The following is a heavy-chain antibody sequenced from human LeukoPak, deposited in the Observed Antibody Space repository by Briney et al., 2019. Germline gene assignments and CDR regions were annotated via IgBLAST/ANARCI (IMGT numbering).Heavy chain of an antibody. V-gene: IGHV3-23*01. CDR1: GFTFSSYA. CDR3: AKEVGSGSYFDY. CDR2: ISGSGGST. D-gene: IGHD3-10*01. J-gene: IGHJ4*02. Sequence: GGSLRLSCAASGFTFSSYAMSWVRQAPGKGLEWVSAISGSGGSTYYADSVKGRFTISRDNSKNTLYPQINSLRAEDTAVYYCAKEVGSGSYFDYWGQGTLVTVSS.